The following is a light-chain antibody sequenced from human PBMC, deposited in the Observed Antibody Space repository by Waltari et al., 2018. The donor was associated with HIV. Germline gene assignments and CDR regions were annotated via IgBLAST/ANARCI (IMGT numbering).Light chain of an antibody. J-gene: IGLJ2*01. CDR3: ASHAGSKDV. Sequence: QSALTQPPSASGSPGQSVTIPCTGTSSDVGAYNYVPWFQQHPGKAPKRMIYYVTNRPSGVPDRFSGSRSGNTASLTVSGLQAEDEADYYCASHAGSKDVFGGGTRLTVL. CDR1: SSDVGAYNY. V-gene: IGLV2-8*01. CDR2: YVT.